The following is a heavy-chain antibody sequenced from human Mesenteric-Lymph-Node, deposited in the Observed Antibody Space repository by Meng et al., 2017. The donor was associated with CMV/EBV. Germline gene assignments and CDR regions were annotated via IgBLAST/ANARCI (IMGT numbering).Heavy chain of an antibody. D-gene: IGHD2-21*01. J-gene: IGHJ3*02. Sequence: GSLRLSCTFSGGSISGYYCNWLRQSPGKGLEWIGYIYYSGSTSYNPSLKSRVTISVDTSKNQFSLKLSSVTAADTAVYYCAREGHCGGDCRVFDIWGQGTMVTVSS. V-gene: IGHV4-59*01. CDR3: AREGHCGGDCRVFDI. CDR1: GGSISGYY. CDR2: IYYSGST.